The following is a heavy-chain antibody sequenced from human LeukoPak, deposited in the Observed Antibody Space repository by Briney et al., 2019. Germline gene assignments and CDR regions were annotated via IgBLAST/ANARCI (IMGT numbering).Heavy chain of an antibody. CDR3: ARAIICSGGSCYSYAMDV. Sequence: GGSLRLSCAASGFTFSDYYMSWIRQAPGKGLEWVSYISSSGSTIYYADSVKGRFTISRDNAKNTLYLQMNSLRAEDTAVFYCARAIICSGGSCYSYAMDVWGQGTTVTVSS. V-gene: IGHV3-11*04. CDR1: GFTFSDYY. CDR2: ISSSGSTI. J-gene: IGHJ6*02. D-gene: IGHD2-15*01.